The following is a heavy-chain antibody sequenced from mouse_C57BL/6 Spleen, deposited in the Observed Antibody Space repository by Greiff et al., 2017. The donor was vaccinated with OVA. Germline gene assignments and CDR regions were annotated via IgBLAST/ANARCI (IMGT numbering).Heavy chain of an antibody. D-gene: IGHD4-1*01. CDR1: GYTFTSYW. J-gene: IGHJ2*01. CDR2: IHPNSGST. V-gene: IGHV1-64*01. CDR3: ARRGELGRFDY. Sequence: QVQLKQPGAELVKPGASVKMSCKASGYTFTSYWMHWVKQRPGQGLEWIGMIHPNSGSTNYNEKFKSKATLTVNKSSSTAYLQLSSLTSEDSAVYYCARRGELGRFDYWGQGTTLTVSS.